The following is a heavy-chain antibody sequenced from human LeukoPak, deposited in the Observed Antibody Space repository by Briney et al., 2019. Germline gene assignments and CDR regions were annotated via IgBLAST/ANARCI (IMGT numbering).Heavy chain of an antibody. CDR2: INHSGST. D-gene: IGHD6-13*01. CDR1: GGSFSGYY. Sequence: SETLSLTCAVYGGSFSGYYWSWIRQPPGKGLEWIGEINHSGSTNYNPSLKSRVTISVDTFKNQFSLKLSSVTAADTAVYYCARDIAAAGTPLGGLYYFDYWGQGTLVTVSS. CDR3: ARDIAAAGTPLGGLYYFDY. V-gene: IGHV4-34*01. J-gene: IGHJ4*02.